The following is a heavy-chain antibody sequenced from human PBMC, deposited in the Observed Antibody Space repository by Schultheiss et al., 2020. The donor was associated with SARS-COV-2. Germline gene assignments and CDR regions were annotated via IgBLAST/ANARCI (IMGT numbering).Heavy chain of an antibody. D-gene: IGHD4-11*01. Sequence: QTLSLTCTFSGFSLSTSGMCVSWIRQPPGKALEWLALIDWDDDKYYSTSLKTRLAISKDTSKNQVVLTMTNMDPVDTATYYCARISKIDYYYYLDVWGKGTTVTVSS. J-gene: IGHJ6*03. CDR1: GFSLSTSGMC. CDR2: IDWDDDK. CDR3: ARISKIDYYYYLDV. V-gene: IGHV2-70*01.